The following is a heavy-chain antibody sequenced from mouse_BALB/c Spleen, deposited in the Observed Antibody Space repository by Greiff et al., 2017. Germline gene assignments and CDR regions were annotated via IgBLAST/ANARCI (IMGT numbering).Heavy chain of an antibody. CDR1: GFTFSDYY. CDR2: ISDGGSYT. V-gene: IGHV5-4*02. D-gene: IGHD1-1*01. J-gene: IGHJ3*01. Sequence: EVQRVESGGGLVKPGGSLKLSCAASGFTFSDYYMYWVRQTPEKRLEWVATISDGGSYTYYPDSVKGRFTISRDNAKNNLYLQMSSLKSEDTAMYYCARDYYGSSYLFAYWGQGTLVTVSA. CDR3: ARDYYGSSYLFAY.